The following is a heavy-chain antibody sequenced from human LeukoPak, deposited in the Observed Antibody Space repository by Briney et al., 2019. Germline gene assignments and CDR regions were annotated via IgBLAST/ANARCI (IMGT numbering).Heavy chain of an antibody. CDR1: GGTFSGYT. CDR3: AGGSRATQGY. CDR2: ITPVFGTV. J-gene: IGHJ4*02. D-gene: IGHD6-19*01. V-gene: IGHV1-69*08. Sequence: SVKVSCKASGGTFSGYTISWVRQAPGQGLEWMGRITPVFGTVDYAQKFQDRVTIIADISTTTVYMELSSLVSEDTAVYYCAGGSRATQGYWGQGTLVTVSS.